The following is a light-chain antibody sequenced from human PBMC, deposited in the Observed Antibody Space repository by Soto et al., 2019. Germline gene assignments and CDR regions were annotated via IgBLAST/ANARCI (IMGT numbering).Light chain of an antibody. J-gene: IGKJ5*01. Sequence: ETLLTQSPGTLSLSPGERATLSCRASQSVGGSSLAWYQQRPGQAPRLLINAASNRATGIPDRFSGSGSGMDFTLTISSLEPEDFAVYYCQQRSNWPPITFGQGTRLEIK. V-gene: IGKV3D-20*02. CDR2: AAS. CDR3: QQRSNWPPIT. CDR1: QSVGGSS.